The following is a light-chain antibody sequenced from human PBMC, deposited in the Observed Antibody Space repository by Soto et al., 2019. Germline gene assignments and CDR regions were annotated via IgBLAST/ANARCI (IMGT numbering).Light chain of an antibody. J-gene: IGKJ5*01. CDR1: QSVSIY. CDR3: QQRSSWPPT. CDR2: DAS. V-gene: IGKV3-11*01. Sequence: EIVLTQSPATLSLSPGERATVSCRASQSVSIYLAWYQQKPGQAPRLLIYDASNRATGIPARFSGSGSGADFILTISSLEPDNVAVYYCQQRSSWPPTFGQGTRLEIK.